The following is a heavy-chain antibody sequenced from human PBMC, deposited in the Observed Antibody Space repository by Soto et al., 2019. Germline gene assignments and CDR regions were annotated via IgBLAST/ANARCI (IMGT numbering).Heavy chain of an antibody. CDR2: IHYSGRT. CDR1: NGSISGFY. Sequence: SETMSLTCSVSNGSISGFYWTWIRQPPGKILEWIGYIHYSGRTDYNPSLTSRATMSVDTSKNQFSLNLKSITAADTAVYYCVRVGVGIGNHFDSWGRGTLVTVSS. CDR3: VRVGVGIGNHFDS. D-gene: IGHD1-26*01. V-gene: IGHV4-59*12. J-gene: IGHJ4*02.